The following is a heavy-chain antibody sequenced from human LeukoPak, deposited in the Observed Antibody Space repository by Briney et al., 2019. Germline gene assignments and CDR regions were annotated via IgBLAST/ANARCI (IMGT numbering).Heavy chain of an antibody. Sequence: SETLSLTCTVSGGSISNSAYYWVWIRQSPEKGLEWVGNIYNNGDTYYNPSLDSRFTIAADTSKNQVSLKVTSVSAADSAVYFCARRDNRSFGDWFDTWGQGTLVTVSS. CDR2: IYNNGDT. J-gene: IGHJ5*02. V-gene: IGHV4-39*01. CDR1: GGSISNSAYY. CDR3: ARRDNRSFGDWFDT. D-gene: IGHD3-16*01.